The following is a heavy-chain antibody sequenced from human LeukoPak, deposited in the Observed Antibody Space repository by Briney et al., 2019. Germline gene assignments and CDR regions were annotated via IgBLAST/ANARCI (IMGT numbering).Heavy chain of an antibody. V-gene: IGHV3-33*01. Sequence: GGSLRLSCAASGFTFSSYGMHWVRQAQGKGRGWGAVIWNEGSNKYYADSVKGRFTISRDNSKNTLYLQMNSLRAEDTAVYYCARDPRCSSTSCYISYAFDIWGQGTMVTVSS. CDR1: GFTFSSYG. D-gene: IGHD2-2*02. CDR3: ARDPRCSSTSCYISYAFDI. J-gene: IGHJ3*02. CDR2: IWNEGSNK.